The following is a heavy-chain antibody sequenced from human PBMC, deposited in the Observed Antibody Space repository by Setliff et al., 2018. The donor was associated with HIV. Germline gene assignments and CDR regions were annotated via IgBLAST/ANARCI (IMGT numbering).Heavy chain of an antibody. V-gene: IGHV4-39*07. CDR1: GGSISSSSYY. D-gene: IGHD4-17*01. CDR3: ARLWLHFGDDLPRFDP. J-gene: IGHJ5*02. CDR2: IYYTGST. Sequence: PSETLSLTCTVSGGSISSSSYYWGWIRQSPGKGLEWIGSIYYTGSTHYSPSLKSRVTISVDTSKNQFSLKVSSVTAADTAGYYCARLWLHFGDDLPRFDPWGQGILVTVSS.